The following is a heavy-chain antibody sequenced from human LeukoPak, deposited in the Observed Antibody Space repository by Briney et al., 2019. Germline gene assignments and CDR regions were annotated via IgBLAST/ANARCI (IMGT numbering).Heavy chain of an antibody. V-gene: IGHV4-34*01. D-gene: IGHD6-13*01. CDR2: INHSGST. CDR3: ASLSIAAAGRNWFDP. Sequence: PSETLSLTCAVYGGSFSGYYWSWIRQPPGKGLEWIGEINHSGSTNYNPSLKSRVTISVDTSKNQFSLKLSSVTAADTAVYYCASLSIAAAGRNWFDPWGQETLVTVSS. J-gene: IGHJ5*02. CDR1: GGSFSGYY.